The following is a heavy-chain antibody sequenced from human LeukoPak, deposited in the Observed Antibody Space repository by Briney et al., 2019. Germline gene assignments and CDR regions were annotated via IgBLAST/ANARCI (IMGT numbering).Heavy chain of an antibody. V-gene: IGHV3-7*05. CDR2: IKQDGSEK. Sequence: GGSPRLSCAASGFTFNTYWMIWVRQAPGKGLEWVANIKQDGSEKYYVDSVKGRFTISRDNAKNSLYLQMNSLRAEDTAVYYCARDRLKRPYYDSTSYQPDAFDIWGQGTMVTVSS. CDR1: GFTFNTYW. D-gene: IGHD3-22*01. CDR3: ARDRLKRPYYDSTSYQPDAFDI. J-gene: IGHJ3*02.